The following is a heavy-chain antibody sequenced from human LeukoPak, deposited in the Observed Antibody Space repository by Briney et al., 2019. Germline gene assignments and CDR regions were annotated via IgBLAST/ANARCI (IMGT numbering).Heavy chain of an antibody. CDR1: GGSISSGDYY. J-gene: IGHJ4*02. CDR3: ARLGSGSWPLYYFDY. Sequence: SETLSLTCTVSGGSISSGDYYWSWIRRPPGKGLEWIGYIYYSGSTYYNPSLKSRVTISVDTSKNQFSLKLSSVTAADTAVYYCARLGSGSWPLYYFDYWGQGTLVTVSS. D-gene: IGHD3-10*01. CDR2: IYYSGST. V-gene: IGHV4-30-4*01.